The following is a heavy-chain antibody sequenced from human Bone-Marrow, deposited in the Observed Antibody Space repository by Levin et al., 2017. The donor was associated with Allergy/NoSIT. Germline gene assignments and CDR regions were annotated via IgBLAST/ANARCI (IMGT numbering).Heavy chain of an antibody. J-gene: IGHJ6*02. V-gene: IGHV3-49*03. D-gene: IGHD1-7*01. CDR3: TRDAGINWNYDYYYYGMDV. Sequence: RTGGSLRLSCTASGFTFGDYAMSWFRQAPGKGLEWVGFIRSKAYGGTTEYAASVKGRFTISRDDSKSIAYLQMNSLKTEDTAVYYCTRDAGINWNYDYYYYGMDVWGQGTTVTVSS. CDR2: IRSKAYGGTT. CDR1: GFTFGDYA.